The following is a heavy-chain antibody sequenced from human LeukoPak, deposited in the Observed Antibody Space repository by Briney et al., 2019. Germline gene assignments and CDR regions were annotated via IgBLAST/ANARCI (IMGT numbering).Heavy chain of an antibody. D-gene: IGHD3-22*01. CDR1: GGTFSSYA. CDR3: ARDFGGLPHYYDSSDQFNFDY. CDR2: IIPILGIA. Sequence: SVKVSCKASGGTFSSYAISWVRQAPGQGLEWMGRIIPILGIANYAQKFQGRVTITADKSTSTAYMELSSLRSEDTAVYYCARDFGGLPHYYDSSDQFNFDYWGQGTLVTVSS. J-gene: IGHJ4*02. V-gene: IGHV1-69*04.